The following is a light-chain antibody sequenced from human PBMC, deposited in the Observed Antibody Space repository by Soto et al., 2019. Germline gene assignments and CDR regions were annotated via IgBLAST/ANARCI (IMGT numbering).Light chain of an antibody. V-gene: IGKV3-20*01. J-gene: IGKJ5*01. CDR2: GAS. CDR3: QQYGSQST. Sequence: TQSPSTLSASVGDRVTITCRASQSVSSSYLAWYQQKPGQAPRLLIYGASSRDTGIPDRFSGSGSGTEFTLTISRLEPDDFAVYYCQQYGSQSTFGQGTRLEIK. CDR1: QSVSSSY.